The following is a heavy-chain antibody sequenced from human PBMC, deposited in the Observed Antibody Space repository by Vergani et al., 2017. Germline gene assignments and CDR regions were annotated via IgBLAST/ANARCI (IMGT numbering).Heavy chain of an antibody. CDR2: MNPNSGNT. V-gene: IGHV1-8*02. D-gene: IGHD3-9*01. J-gene: IGHJ5*02. Sequence: QVQLVQSGAEVKKPGSSVKVSCKASGGTFSSYAISWVRQAPGQGLEWMGWMNPNSGNTGYAQKFQGRVTMTRNTSISTAYMELSSLRSEDTAVYYCARGGDLRYVDWLFDRILYNWFDPWGQGTRVTVSS. CDR3: ARGGDLRYVDWLFDRILYNWFDP. CDR1: GGTFSSYA.